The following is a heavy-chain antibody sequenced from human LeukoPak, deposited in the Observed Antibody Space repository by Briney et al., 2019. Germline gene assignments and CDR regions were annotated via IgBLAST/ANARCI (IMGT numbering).Heavy chain of an antibody. CDR1: GYTFNTYA. V-gene: IGHV1-18*01. CDR2: ISGYTGHT. J-gene: IGHJ6*03. CDR3: AREGDYYGSGSQKGYAYYMDF. Sequence: GASVKVSCKASGYTFNTYAIIWVRLAPGQGLEWVGWISGYTGHTESAQKFQGRVTMTTYTSTSTAYMELRSLRSDDTAVYYCAREGDYYGSGSQKGYAYYMDFWGKGTTVTVSS. D-gene: IGHD3-10*01.